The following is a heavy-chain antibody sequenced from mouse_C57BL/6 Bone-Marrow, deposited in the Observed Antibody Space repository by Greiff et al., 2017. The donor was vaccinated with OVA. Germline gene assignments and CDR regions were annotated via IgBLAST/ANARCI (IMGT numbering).Heavy chain of an antibody. D-gene: IGHD2-4*01. CDR2: ISNGGGST. CDR3: ARGYDYDGGYFDV. J-gene: IGHJ1*03. Sequence: EVKLVESGGGLVQPGGSLKLSCAASGFTFSDYYMYWVRQTPEKRLEWVAYISNGGGSTSYPDTVKGRFTISRDNAKNTLYLQMRLLKSEDTAMYYGARGYDYDGGYFDVWGTGTTVTVSS. V-gene: IGHV5-12*01. CDR1: GFTFSDYY.